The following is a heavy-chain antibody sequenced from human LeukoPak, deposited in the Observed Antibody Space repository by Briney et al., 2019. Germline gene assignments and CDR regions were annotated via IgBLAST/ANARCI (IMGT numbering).Heavy chain of an antibody. J-gene: IGHJ4*02. CDR1: GFTFSSSW. CDR3: ARGFGPSRPFDS. CDR2: IKQDGSEK. D-gene: IGHD3-10*01. V-gene: IGHV3-7*01. Sequence: GGSLRLSCAASGFTFSSSWMSWVRQAPGKGLEWVANIKQDGSEKYYVDSVKGRFTISRDNAKNSLYLQMNSLGAEDTAVYYCARGFGPSRPFDSWGQGTLVTVSS.